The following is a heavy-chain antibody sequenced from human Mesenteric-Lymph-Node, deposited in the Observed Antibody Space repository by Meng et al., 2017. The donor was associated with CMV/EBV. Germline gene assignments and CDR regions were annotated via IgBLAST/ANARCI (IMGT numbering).Heavy chain of an antibody. J-gene: IGHJ4*02. D-gene: IGHD2-15*01. CDR3: ARASCSGGTCYDPVFYFDY. CDR1: CYPIHSGNNY. Sequence: QVQLQESGPGLVKPSQTLSPPCTVPCYPIHSGNNYWSWIRQPAGKGLEWIGRIYTTGSTSYNPSLKSRVTISVDTSKNQFSLTFRSVTAADTAMYYCARASCSGGTCYDPVFYFDYWGRGTLVTVSS. CDR2: IYTTGST. V-gene: IGHV4-61*02.